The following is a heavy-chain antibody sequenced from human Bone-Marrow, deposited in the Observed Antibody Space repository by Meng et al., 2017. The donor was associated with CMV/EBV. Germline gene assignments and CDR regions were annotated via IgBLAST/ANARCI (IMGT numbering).Heavy chain of an antibody. J-gene: IGHJ4*02. Sequence: SVKVSCKASGYTFTSYGISWVRQAPGQGLEWLGGIIPILGITTYAQNFQGRVTITADRSTSTAYLELTGLRSEDTAVYYCARDGIDGYNPDRLFYFDAWGQGTLVTVSS. CDR1: GYTFTSYG. CDR3: ARDGIDGYNPDRLFYFDA. CDR2: IIPILGIT. D-gene: IGHD5-24*01. V-gene: IGHV1-69*10.